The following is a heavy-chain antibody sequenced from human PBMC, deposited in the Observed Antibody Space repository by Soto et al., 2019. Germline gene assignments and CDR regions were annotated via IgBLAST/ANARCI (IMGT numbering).Heavy chain of an antibody. D-gene: IGHD3-10*01. CDR3: TTDRGRFGRGAPFDP. J-gene: IGHJ5*02. Sequence: QVQLVESGGGVVQPGRSLRLSCAASGFTFSSYGMHWVRQAPGKGLEWVAVISYDGSNKYYADSVKGRFTISRDNSKNTLYLQMNSLRAEDTAVYYCTTDRGRFGRGAPFDPWGQGTLVTVSS. CDR2: ISYDGSNK. V-gene: IGHV3-30*03. CDR1: GFTFSSYG.